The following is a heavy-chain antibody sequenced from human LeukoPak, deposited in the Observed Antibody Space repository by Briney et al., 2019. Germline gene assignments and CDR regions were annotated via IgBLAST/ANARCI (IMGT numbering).Heavy chain of an antibody. CDR1: GFTFDDYV. D-gene: IGHD3-22*01. CDR2: INWNGGST. J-gene: IGHJ4*02. V-gene: IGHV3-20*04. CDR3: ARADYYDSSGYYGGEVDY. Sequence: GGSLRLSCAASGFTFDDYVMSSVRQAPGKGLELVSGINWNGGSTGYADSVKGRFTISRDNAKNSLYLQMNSLRAEDTALYYCARADYYDSSGYYGGEVDYWGQGTLVTVSS.